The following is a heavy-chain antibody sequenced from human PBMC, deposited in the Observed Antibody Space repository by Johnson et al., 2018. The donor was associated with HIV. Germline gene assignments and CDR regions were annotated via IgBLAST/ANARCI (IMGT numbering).Heavy chain of an antibody. CDR3: AIPYDYDSGAYH. D-gene: IGHD3-22*01. Sequence: VQLVESGGGVVQPGGSLRLSCAASGFTFSTYAMHWVRQAPGKGLEYVSAISNNGGNTYYANSVEDRFTISRDNSKNTLYLQMGSLRAEDMAVYYCAIPYDYDSGAYHWGQGTLVTVSS. J-gene: IGHJ3*01. CDR2: ISNNGGNT. CDR1: GFTFSTYA. V-gene: IGHV3-64*01.